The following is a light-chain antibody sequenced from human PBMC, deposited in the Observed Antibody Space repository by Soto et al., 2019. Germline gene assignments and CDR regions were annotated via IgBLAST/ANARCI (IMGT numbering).Light chain of an antibody. CDR3: QQFAESSLYT. CDR1: QSVSSTY. V-gene: IGKV3-20*01. J-gene: IGKJ2*01. CDR2: GAS. Sequence: EIVLTQSPGTLSLSPGERATLSCRASQSVSSTYLAWYQHKPGQAPRLLIYGASSRATGIPDRFSGSGSGTDFTLTISRLEPEDFAVYYCQQFAESSLYTFGQGTKVEMK.